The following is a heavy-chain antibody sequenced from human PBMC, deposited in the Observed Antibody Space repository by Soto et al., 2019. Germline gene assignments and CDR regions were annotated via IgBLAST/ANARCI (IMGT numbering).Heavy chain of an antibody. D-gene: IGHD3-3*01. Sequence: GASVKVSCKASGYTFSSYAISWVRQAPGQGLEWMGGIIPIIGTANYAQKFQGRVTITADESTSTAYMELSSLRSEDTAVYYCAREEIDYDCWSGSEPQDAFDIWGQGTMVTVSS. V-gene: IGHV1-69*13. J-gene: IGHJ3*02. CDR3: AREEIDYDCWSGSEPQDAFDI. CDR1: GYTFSSYA. CDR2: IIPIIGTA.